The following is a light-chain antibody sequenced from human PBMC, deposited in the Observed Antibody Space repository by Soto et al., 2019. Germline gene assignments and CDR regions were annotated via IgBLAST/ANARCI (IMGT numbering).Light chain of an antibody. CDR1: SSNIGSNT. CDR2: SNN. J-gene: IGLJ2*01. CDR3: AAWDDSLNGPV. Sequence: QAVVTQPPSASGTPGQRVTISSSGSSSNIGSNTVNWYQQLPGTAPKLLIYSNNQRPSGVPDRFSGSKSGTSASLAISGLQSEDEADYYCAAWDDSLNGPVFGGGTKVTVL. V-gene: IGLV1-44*01.